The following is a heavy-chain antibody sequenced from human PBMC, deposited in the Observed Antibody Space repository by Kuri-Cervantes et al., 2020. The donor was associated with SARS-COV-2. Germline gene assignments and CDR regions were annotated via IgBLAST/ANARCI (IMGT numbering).Heavy chain of an antibody. CDR1: GYTFSDYSDYY. CDR2: INPNSGGT. CDR3: ARGMVRGIIQWYYNAMDV. V-gene: IGHV1-2*04. J-gene: IGHJ6*02. D-gene: IGHD3-10*01. Sequence: ASVKVSCKASGYTFSDYSDYYMYWVRQAPGQGLEWMGWINPNSGGTNYAQNFQGWVTMTRDTSISTAYMELSRLRSDDTAVYYCARGMVRGIIQWYYNAMDVWGQGTTVTVSS.